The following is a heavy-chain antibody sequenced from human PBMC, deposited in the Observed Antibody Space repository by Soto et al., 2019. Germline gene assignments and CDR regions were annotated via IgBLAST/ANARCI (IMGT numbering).Heavy chain of an antibody. V-gene: IGHV4-59*01. CDR2: IYYSGST. Sequence: QVQLQESGPGLVKPSETLSLTCTVSGGSISSYYWSWIRQPPGKGLEWIGYIYYSGSTDYEPSLKSRVTISVDTSKNQCSLKLSSVTAADTAVYYCARRWGTYFDFWGQGTLVTVSS. J-gene: IGHJ4*02. D-gene: IGHD7-27*01. CDR1: GGSISSYY. CDR3: ARRWGTYFDF.